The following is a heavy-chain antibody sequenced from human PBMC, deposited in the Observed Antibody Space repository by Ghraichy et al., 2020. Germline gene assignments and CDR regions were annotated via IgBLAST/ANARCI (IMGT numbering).Heavy chain of an antibody. CDR3: ARQGGHGGNSQYYYYGMDV. CDR2: IYTSGST. J-gene: IGHJ6*02. CDR1: GGSISSYY. Sequence: SETLSLTCTVSGGSISSYYWSWIRQPPGKGLEWIGYIYTSGSTNYNPSLKSRVTISVDTSKNQFSLKLSSVTAADTAVYYCARQGGHGGNSQYYYYGMDVWGQGTTVTVSS. D-gene: IGHD4-23*01. V-gene: IGHV4-4*09.